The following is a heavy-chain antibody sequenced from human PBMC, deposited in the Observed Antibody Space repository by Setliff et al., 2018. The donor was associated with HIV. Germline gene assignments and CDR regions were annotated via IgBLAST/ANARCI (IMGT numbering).Heavy chain of an antibody. Sequence: SGPTLVNPTQTLTLTCTFSRLSLSTSGVGVGWIRQSPGKALEWLAFIYWNNNKHYSTSLKSRLTVTKDTSKNRVVFTMTNMDPVDTATYYCAYSGRQLRGPYFDFWGQGTPVTVSS. J-gene: IGHJ4*02. V-gene: IGHV2-5*01. CDR2: IYWNNNK. D-gene: IGHD1-1*01. CDR1: RLSLSTSGVG. CDR3: AYSGRQLRGPYFDF.